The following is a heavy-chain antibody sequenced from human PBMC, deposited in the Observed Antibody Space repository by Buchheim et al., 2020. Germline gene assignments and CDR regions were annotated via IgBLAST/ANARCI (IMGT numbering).Heavy chain of an antibody. CDR2: ISYDGSNK. Sequence: QVQLVESGGGVVQPGRSLRLSCAASGFTFSSYGMHWVRQAPGKGLEWVAVISYDGSNKQYADSVKGRFTISRDNSKNTLYVQMNSLRAEDTAVYYCARPLGEWLGNYYYYGMDVWGQGTT. D-gene: IGHD3-3*01. CDR3: ARPLGEWLGNYYYYGMDV. J-gene: IGHJ6*02. V-gene: IGHV3-30*03. CDR1: GFTFSSYG.